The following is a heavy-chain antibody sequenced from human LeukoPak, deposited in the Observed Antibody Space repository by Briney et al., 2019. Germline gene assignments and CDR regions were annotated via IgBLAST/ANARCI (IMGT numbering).Heavy chain of an antibody. D-gene: IGHD3-10*01. CDR1: GGTFSSYA. J-gene: IGHJ5*02. CDR2: IIPIFGTA. V-gene: IGHV1-69*06. CDR3: ARSGTGSHSNWFDP. Sequence: SVKVSCKASGGTFSSYAISWVRQAPGQGLEWMGGIIPIFGTANYAQKFQGRVTITADKSTSTAYMELSSLRSEDTAVYYCARSGTGSHSNWFDPWGQGTLVTVSS.